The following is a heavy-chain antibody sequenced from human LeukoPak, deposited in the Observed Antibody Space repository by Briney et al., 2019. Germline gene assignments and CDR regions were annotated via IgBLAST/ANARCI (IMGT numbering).Heavy chain of an antibody. CDR3: ARANGYSSGWSGGVYFDY. J-gene: IGHJ4*02. CDR1: GYTFTSYY. Sequence: AASVKVSCKASGYTFTSYYMHWVRQAPGQGLEWDGIINPSGGSTRYAQKFQGRVTMTRDTSTSTVSMELSSLRSEDTAVYYCARANGYSSGWSGGVYFDYWGQGALVTVSS. V-gene: IGHV1-46*01. CDR2: INPSGGST. D-gene: IGHD6-19*01.